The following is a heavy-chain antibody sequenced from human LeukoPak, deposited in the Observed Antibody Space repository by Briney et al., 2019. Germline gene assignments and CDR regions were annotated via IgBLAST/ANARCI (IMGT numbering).Heavy chain of an antibody. CDR1: GLTFSSYS. Sequence: GGSLRLSCAASGLTFSSYSMNWVRQAPGKGLEWVSSISSSSSYIYYADSVKGRFTISRDNAKNSLYLQMNSLRAEDTAVYYCARSTVTTPLDDYWGQGTLVTVSS. CDR2: ISSSSSYI. CDR3: ARSTVTTPLDDY. V-gene: IGHV3-21*01. D-gene: IGHD4-17*01. J-gene: IGHJ4*02.